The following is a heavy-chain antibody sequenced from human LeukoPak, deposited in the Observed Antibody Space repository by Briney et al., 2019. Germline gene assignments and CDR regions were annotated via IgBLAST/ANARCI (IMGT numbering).Heavy chain of an antibody. V-gene: IGHV3-30-3*01. J-gene: IGHJ4*02. CDR2: ISYDGSNK. CDR3: ARETYYYDSSGYDNFDY. D-gene: IGHD3-22*01. CDR1: GFTFSSYA. Sequence: PGGSLRLSCAASGFTFSSYAMHWVRQAPGKGLEWVAGISYDGSNKYYADSVKGRFTITRDNSKNTLYLQMNSLRAEDTAVYYCARETYYYDSSGYDNFDYWGQGTLVTVSS.